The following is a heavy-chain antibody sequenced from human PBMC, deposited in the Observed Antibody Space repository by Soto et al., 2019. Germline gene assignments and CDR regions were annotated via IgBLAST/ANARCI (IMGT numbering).Heavy chain of an antibody. D-gene: IGHD5-12*01. J-gene: IGHJ6*03. Sequence: EVQLLESGGGLVQPGGSLRLSCAASGFSFSSYAMSWVRQAPGKGLEWVSVISGSASITYYTDSVKGRFTVSRDNSKNTLSLQMHSLRAEDTAVYYCAKTFGRYRNLAHRYMDVWGNGTTVTVSS. CDR3: AKTFGRYRNLAHRYMDV. V-gene: IGHV3-23*01. CDR1: GFSFSSYA. CDR2: ISGSASIT.